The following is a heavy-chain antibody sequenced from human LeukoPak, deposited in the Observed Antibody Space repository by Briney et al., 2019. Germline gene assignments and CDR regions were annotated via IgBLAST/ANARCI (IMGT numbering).Heavy chain of an antibody. CDR3: TRGYSEPFDR. CDR1: GGSVSSSH. J-gene: IGHJ4*02. Sequence: AETLSLNCTVSGGSVSSSHWNWIRQPPGKGLEWIGNVDYSGSTKYNPSLRSRVTMSLDTSNNQFSLKLRSVTASDTALYYCTRGYSEPFDRWGRGTLVTVSS. V-gene: IGHV4-59*02. D-gene: IGHD2-15*01. CDR2: VDYSGST.